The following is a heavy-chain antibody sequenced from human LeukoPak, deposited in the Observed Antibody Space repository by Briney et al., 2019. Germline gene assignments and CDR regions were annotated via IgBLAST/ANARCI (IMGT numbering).Heavy chain of an antibody. D-gene: IGHD6-19*01. CDR2: IYPGDSDT. J-gene: IGHJ4*02. V-gene: IGHV5-51*01. Sequence: GESLKISCKGSGYSFTNYWIGWVRQMPGKGLEWMGIIYPGDSDTRYSLSFQGQVTISADKSITTDYLQWSSLKASDTAMYYCARREGGWYLDYWGQGTLVTVSS. CDR1: GYSFTNYW. CDR3: ARREGGWYLDY.